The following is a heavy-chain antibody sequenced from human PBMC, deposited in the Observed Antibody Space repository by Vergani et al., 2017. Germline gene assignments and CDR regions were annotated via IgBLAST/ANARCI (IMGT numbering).Heavy chain of an antibody. V-gene: IGHV3-30*14. CDR1: GFTFSSYA. D-gene: IGHD3-10*01. CDR3: ARVGSGSYYNAEGVDY. CDR2: IYSGGST. Sequence: QVQLVESGGGVVQPGRSLRLSCAASGFTFSSYAMHWVRQAPGKGLEWVAVIYSGGSTYYADSVKGRFTISRDNSKNTLYLQMNSLRAEDTAVYYCARVGSGSYYNAEGVDYWGQGTLVTVSS. J-gene: IGHJ4*02.